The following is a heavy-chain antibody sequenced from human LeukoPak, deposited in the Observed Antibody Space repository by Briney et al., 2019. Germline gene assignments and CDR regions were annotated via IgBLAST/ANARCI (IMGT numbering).Heavy chain of an antibody. V-gene: IGHV3-23*01. CDR2: ISGSGST. D-gene: IGHD2-15*01. CDR3: AKDRPTRRYCSGGTCYSRYFDY. Sequence: GGSLRLSCAASGFTFSSSGMSWVRQAPGKGLEWVSSISGSGSTHYADSVKGRFTISRDNSKNTLYLQMNSLRAEDTAVYYCAKDRPTRRYCSGGTCYSRYFDYWGRGTLVTVSS. J-gene: IGHJ4*02. CDR1: GFTFSSSG.